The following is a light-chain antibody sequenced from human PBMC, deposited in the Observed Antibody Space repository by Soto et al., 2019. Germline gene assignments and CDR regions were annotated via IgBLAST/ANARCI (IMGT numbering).Light chain of an antibody. CDR2: DDN. Sequence: NFMLTQPHSVSESPAKTVTISCTGSSGSIASNYVQWFQQRPGSAPTTVVYDDNQRPSGVPDRFSGSIDSSSNSASLTISGLKTEDEADYYCQSYDNSNRWVFGGGTKLTVL. CDR1: SGSIASNY. J-gene: IGLJ3*02. CDR3: QSYDNSNRWV. V-gene: IGLV6-57*02.